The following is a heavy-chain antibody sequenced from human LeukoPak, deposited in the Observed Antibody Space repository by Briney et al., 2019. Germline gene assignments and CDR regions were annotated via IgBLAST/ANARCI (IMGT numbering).Heavy chain of an antibody. CDR3: ARDKIVGPTTLDY. CDR2: INQDGGGT. CDR1: GFTFSGYW. Sequence: GGSLRLSCAASGFTFSGYWMSWVRQAPGKGLEWVANINQDGGGTPYVDSVKGRFTISRDNAKNSLYLQMNSLRAEDTAVYYCARDKIVGPTTLDYWGQGTLVTVSP. V-gene: IGHV3-7*01. D-gene: IGHD1-26*01. J-gene: IGHJ4*02.